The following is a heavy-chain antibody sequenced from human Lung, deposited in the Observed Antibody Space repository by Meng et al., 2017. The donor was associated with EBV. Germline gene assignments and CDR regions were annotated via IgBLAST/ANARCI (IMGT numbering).Heavy chain of an antibody. CDR2: INEDGRTT. D-gene: IGHD3-3*02. J-gene: IGHJ4*02. V-gene: IGHV3-74*01. Sequence: VKLVESVGALVQPGGALRLSCAASGFTFSTYWMHWVRQAPGKGLVWISRINEDGRTTTYADSVKGRFTISRDNTKNTLYLQMNSLRVEDTALYFCSRDLAGPYDDWGQGTLVTVSS. CDR3: SRDLAGPYDD. CDR1: GFTFSTYW.